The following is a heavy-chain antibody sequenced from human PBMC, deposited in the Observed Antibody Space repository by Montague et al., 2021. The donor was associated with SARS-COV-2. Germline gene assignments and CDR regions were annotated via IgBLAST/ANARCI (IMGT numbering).Heavy chain of an antibody. CDR3: AREYSAPRWFGEYNRYGMDV. CDR1: GFTFSSYD. CDR2: IWYDGSNQ. Sequence: SLRLSCAASGFTFSSYDMHWVRQAPGKGLEWVAVIWYDGSNQYXGDSVKGRFTISRDNSKNTLYLQMNSLRAEDTAVYYCAREYSAPRWFGEYNRYGMDVWGQGTTVTVSS. J-gene: IGHJ6*02. V-gene: IGHV3-33*08. D-gene: IGHD3-10*01.